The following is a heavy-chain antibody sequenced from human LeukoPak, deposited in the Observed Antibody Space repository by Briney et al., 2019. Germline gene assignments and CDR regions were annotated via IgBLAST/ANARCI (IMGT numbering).Heavy chain of an antibody. CDR2: IYYSGST. Sequence: PSETLSLTCTVSGGSISSGDYYWSWIRQPPGKGLEWIGYIYYSGSTYYNPSLKSRVTISVDTSKNQFSLKLSSVTAADTAVYYCARCVPVLNGQDYYYYGMDVWGQGTTVTVSS. CDR1: GGSISSGDYY. J-gene: IGHJ6*02. CDR3: ARCVPVLNGQDYYYYGMDV. V-gene: IGHV4-30-4*01. D-gene: IGHD2-8*02.